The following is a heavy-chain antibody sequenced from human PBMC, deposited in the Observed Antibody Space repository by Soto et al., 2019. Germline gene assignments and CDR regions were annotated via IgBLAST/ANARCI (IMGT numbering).Heavy chain of an antibody. D-gene: IGHD3-3*01. CDR1: GFTFSSYA. J-gene: IGHJ4*02. V-gene: IGHV3-23*01. CDR3: AKWSDYDFWSGYFSFDY. Sequence: PGGSLRLSCAASGFTFSSYAMSWVRQAPGKGLEWVSAISGSGGSTYYADSVKGRFTISRDNSKNTLYLQMNSLRAEDTAVYYCAKWSDYDFWSGYFSFDYWGQGTLVTVSS. CDR2: ISGSGGST.